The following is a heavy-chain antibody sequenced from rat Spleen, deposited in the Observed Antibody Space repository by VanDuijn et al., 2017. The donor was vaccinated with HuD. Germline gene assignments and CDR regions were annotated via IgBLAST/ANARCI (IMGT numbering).Heavy chain of an antibody. J-gene: IGHJ3*01. Sequence: EVQLQESGPGLVKPSQSLSLTCSVTGYSITSNYWGWIRKFPGNKMEWIGHISYSGSTSYNPSLKSRISITRDTSRNQFFLQVNSVTAEDTSTYYCARSEGVHYNLPFASWGQGTLVTVSS. CDR1: GYSITSNY. V-gene: IGHV3-1*01. CDR2: ISYSGST. CDR3: ARSEGVHYNLPFAS. D-gene: IGHD1-11*01.